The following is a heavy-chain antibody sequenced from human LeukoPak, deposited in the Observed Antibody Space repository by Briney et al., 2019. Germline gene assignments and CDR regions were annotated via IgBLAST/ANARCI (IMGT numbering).Heavy chain of an antibody. CDR2: IYPGDSDT. J-gene: IGHJ3*02. CDR1: GYNLMSYW. V-gene: IGHV5-51*01. CDR3: ARHKGSLNDAFDI. Sequence: GESLKISCKGSGYNLMSYWIGWVRQMPGKGLEWMGIIYPGDSDTRYSPSFQGQVTISADKSISTAYLQWSSLKASDTAMYYCARHKGSLNDAFDIWGQGTMVTVSS.